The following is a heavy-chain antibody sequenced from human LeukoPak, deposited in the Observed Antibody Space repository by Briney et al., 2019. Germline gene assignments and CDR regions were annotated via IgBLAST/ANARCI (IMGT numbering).Heavy chain of an antibody. CDR1: GGSFSSEA. CDR2: IIPIFGTA. Sequence: SVKVSCKAFGGSFSSEAISWVRQAPGQGLEWMGGIIPIFGTANYAQTFQGRVTITTDESTTTAYMEVSSLRSEDTAVYYCGRKAGDCGGGSCYSIDYWGQGTLVTVSS. D-gene: IGHD2-15*01. CDR3: GRKAGDCGGGSCYSIDY. J-gene: IGHJ4*02. V-gene: IGHV1-69*05.